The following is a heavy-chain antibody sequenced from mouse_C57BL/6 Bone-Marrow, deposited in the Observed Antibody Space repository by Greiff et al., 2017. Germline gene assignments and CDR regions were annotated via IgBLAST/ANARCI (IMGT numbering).Heavy chain of an antibody. J-gene: IGHJ1*03. V-gene: IGHV5-15*01. Sequence: EVQRVESGGGLVQPGGSLKLSCAASGFTFSDYGMAWVRQAPRKGPEWVAFISNLAYSIYYADTVTGRFTISRENAKNTLYLEMSSLRSEDTAMYYCARQEITTVVAHWYFDVWGTGTTVTVSS. CDR1: GFTFSDYG. CDR2: ISNLAYSI. CDR3: ARQEITTVVAHWYFDV. D-gene: IGHD1-1*01.